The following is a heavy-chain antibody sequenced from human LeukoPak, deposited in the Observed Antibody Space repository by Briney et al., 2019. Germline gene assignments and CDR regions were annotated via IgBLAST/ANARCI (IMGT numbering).Heavy chain of an antibody. D-gene: IGHD3-22*01. J-gene: IGHJ2*01. Sequence: PSGTLSLTCAVSGAFIDSDNWWSWVRQTPGKGLEWIAEIFHSGSTNYNPSLKSRVTISLDGSKNQFYLKLNSVTAADTAVYYCARAPKYYFDSSASWYFDIWGLGTLVAVSS. V-gene: IGHV4-4*02. CDR3: ARAPKYYFDSSASWYFDI. CDR2: IFHSGST. CDR1: GAFIDSDNW.